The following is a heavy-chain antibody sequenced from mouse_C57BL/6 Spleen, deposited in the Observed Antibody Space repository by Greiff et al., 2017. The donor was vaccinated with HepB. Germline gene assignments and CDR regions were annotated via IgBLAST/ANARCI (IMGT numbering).Heavy chain of an antibody. Sequence: VQLQQSGPELVKPGASVKISCKASGYTFTDYYMNWVKQSHGKSLEWIGDINPNNGGTSYNQKFKGKATLTVDKSSSTAYMELRSLTSEDSAVYYCALTGTKDFDYWGQGTTLTVSS. V-gene: IGHV1-26*01. D-gene: IGHD4-1*01. CDR2: INPNNGGT. CDR3: ALTGTKDFDY. J-gene: IGHJ2*01. CDR1: GYTFTDYY.